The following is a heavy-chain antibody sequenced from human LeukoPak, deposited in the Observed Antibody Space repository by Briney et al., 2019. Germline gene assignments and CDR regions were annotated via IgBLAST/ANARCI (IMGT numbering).Heavy chain of an antibody. CDR1: GFTFSSYA. Sequence: PGGSLRLSCAASGFTFSSYAMSWVRQAPGKGLVWVSRINADGTSTNFADSVKGRFTISRDNAKNTVYLQMTSLRVDDTAVYYCARDGPWERVDFDYWGQGTLVTVSA. D-gene: IGHD1-26*01. V-gene: IGHV3-74*01. J-gene: IGHJ4*02. CDR2: INADGTST. CDR3: ARDGPWERVDFDY.